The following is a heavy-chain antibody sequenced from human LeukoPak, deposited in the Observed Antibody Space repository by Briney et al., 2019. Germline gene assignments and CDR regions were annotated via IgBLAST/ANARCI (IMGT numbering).Heavy chain of an antibody. CDR1: GYTFTGNY. Sequence: ASVKVSCKASGYTFTGNYIHWVRQAPGQGLEWMGWINPNSGGTNYAQKFQGRVTMTRDTSISTAYMELSSLRSEDTAVYYCARGRSGSYWGYYYYGMDVWGQGTTVTVSS. CDR2: INPNSGGT. CDR3: ARGRSGSYWGYYYYGMDV. J-gene: IGHJ6*02. V-gene: IGHV1-2*02. D-gene: IGHD1-26*01.